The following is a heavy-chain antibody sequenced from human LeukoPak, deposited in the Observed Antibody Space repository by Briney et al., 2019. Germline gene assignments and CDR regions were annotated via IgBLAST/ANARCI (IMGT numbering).Heavy chain of an antibody. D-gene: IGHD3-22*01. Sequence: GRSLRLSCAASGFTFSSYGMHWVRQAPGKGLEWVAVISYDGSNKYYADSVKGRFTISRDNSKNTLYLQMNSLRAEDTAVYYCAKTHEYYYDSSGYYLPGVDYWGQGTLVTVSS. CDR3: AKTHEYYYDSSGYYLPGVDY. CDR1: GFTFSSYG. V-gene: IGHV3-30*18. J-gene: IGHJ4*02. CDR2: ISYDGSNK.